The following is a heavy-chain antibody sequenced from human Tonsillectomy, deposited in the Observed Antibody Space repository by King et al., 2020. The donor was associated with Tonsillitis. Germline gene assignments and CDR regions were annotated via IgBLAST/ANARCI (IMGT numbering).Heavy chain of an antibody. V-gene: IGHV5-51*01. Sequence: VQLVESGAEVKKPGESLKISCKGSGDRFTSYWIDWVRQMPGKGLEWMAIIYPGDAGTRYSPPFQGQVTISADKSIITAYLQWSSLKASNTPRYYCARQQAALGCFDRGGEGTLVT. D-gene: IGHD6-25*01. J-gene: IGHJ5*02. CDR2: IYPGDAGT. CDR3: ARQQAALGCFDR. CDR1: GDRFTSYW.